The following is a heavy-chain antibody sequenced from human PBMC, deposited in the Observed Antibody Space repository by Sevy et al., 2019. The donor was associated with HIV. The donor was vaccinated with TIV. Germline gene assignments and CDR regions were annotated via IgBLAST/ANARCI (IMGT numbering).Heavy chain of an antibody. CDR3: ARDPAIAAAVTFDY. J-gene: IGHJ4*02. Sequence: GGSLRLSCAASGFTFSNYIINWVRQAPGKGLEWVSSISNSGTYIYYADSVKGRFTISRDNAKNSLYLQMNSLRAEDTAVYYCARDPAIAAAVTFDYWGQGTLVTVSS. CDR1: GFTFSNYI. CDR2: ISNSGTYI. V-gene: IGHV3-21*01. D-gene: IGHD6-13*01.